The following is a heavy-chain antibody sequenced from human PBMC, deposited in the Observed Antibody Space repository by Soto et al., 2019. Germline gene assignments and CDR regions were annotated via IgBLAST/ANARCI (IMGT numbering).Heavy chain of an antibody. CDR1: GGSLKSGCYY. Sequence: PSETLSLTCTVSGGSLKSGCYYWSWIRQHPGRGLEWIGYIYYTGRTYYNPSLESRVTFSVDTSKNQFSLKLSSVTAADTAVYYCASMGYHYGSGSYPLDYWGQGTLVTVSS. J-gene: IGHJ4*02. V-gene: IGHV4-31*02. CDR3: ASMGYHYGSGSYPLDY. CDR2: IYYTGRT. D-gene: IGHD3-10*01.